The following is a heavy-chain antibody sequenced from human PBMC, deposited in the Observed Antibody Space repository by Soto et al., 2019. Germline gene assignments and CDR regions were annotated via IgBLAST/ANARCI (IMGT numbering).Heavy chain of an antibody. J-gene: IGHJ6*03. CDR1: GFTFSSYA. Sequence: EVQLLESGGGLVQPGGSLRLSCAASGFTFSSYAMSWVRQAPGKGLEWVSAISGSGGSTYYADSVKGRFTISRDNSKNTLYLQMNSLRAEATAVYYCAKDGGYCSSTSCYEHRYYYYYMDVWGKGTKVTVSS. CDR3: AKDGGYCSSTSCYEHRYYYYYMDV. D-gene: IGHD2-2*01. CDR2: ISGSGGST. V-gene: IGHV3-23*01.